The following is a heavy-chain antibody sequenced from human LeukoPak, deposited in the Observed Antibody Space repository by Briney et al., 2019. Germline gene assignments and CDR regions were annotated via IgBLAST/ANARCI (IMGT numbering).Heavy chain of an antibody. CDR1: RFTFSSYA. V-gene: IGHV3-23*01. Sequence: GGSLRLSCAASRFTFSSYAMSWVRQAPGKGLEWVSAISGSGGTTYNADSVKGRFTISRDNSKNTLYLQLNSLRAEDTAVYYCAKGAGNFDWSYYDYWGQGTLVTVSS. D-gene: IGHD3-9*01. CDR2: ISGSGGTT. CDR3: AKGAGNFDWSYYDY. J-gene: IGHJ4*02.